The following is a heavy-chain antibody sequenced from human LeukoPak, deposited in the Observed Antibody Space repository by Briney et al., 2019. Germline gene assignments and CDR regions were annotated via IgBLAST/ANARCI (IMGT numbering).Heavy chain of an antibody. D-gene: IGHD3-22*01. Sequence: SVKVSCKASGGTFSSYAISWVRQAPGQGLEWMGGIIPIFGTANYAKKFQGRVTITADESTSTAYMELSSLRSEDTAVYYCAYYDSSGPDYWGQGTLVTVSS. CDR2: IIPIFGTA. CDR1: GGTFSSYA. CDR3: AYYDSSGPDY. J-gene: IGHJ4*02. V-gene: IGHV1-69*13.